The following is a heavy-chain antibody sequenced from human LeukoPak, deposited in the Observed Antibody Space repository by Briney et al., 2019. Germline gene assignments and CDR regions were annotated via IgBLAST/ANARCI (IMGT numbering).Heavy chain of an antibody. V-gene: IGHV3-23*01. CDR2: ISGSGGST. D-gene: IGHD2-15*01. CDR1: GFTFSGYA. Sequence: DPGGSLRLSCAASGFTFSGYAMSWVRQAPGKGLEWVSAISGSGGSTYYADSVKGRFTISRDNSKNTLYLQMNSLRAEDTAVYYCAKGACSGGSCYVDYWGQGTLVTVSS. J-gene: IGHJ4*02. CDR3: AKGACSGGSCYVDY.